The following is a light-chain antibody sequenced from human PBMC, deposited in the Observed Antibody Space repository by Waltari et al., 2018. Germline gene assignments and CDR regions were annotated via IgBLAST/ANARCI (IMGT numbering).Light chain of an antibody. CDR2: GAS. V-gene: IGKV1-39*01. CDR1: QTISTY. Sequence: DIQVTQSPSSLSASVGDRVTITCRASQTISTYLNWYQHKPGKAPKLLIYGASNLETRVPGRFSGRRSGTDFTLAISRLQPEDCATYDCQKSYSTPYTFGQGTNREIK. J-gene: IGKJ2*01. CDR3: QKSYSTPYT.